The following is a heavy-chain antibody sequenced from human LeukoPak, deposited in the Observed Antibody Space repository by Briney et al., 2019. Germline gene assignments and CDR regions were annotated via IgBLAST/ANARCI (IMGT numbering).Heavy chain of an antibody. CDR3: ARGGKATVVTM. CDR1: GGSINSYY. V-gene: IGHV4-4*07. D-gene: IGHD4-23*01. Sequence: SETLSLTCTVSGGSINSYYWSWIRQPAGKGLEWIGRVYSSGNTNYNPSLKSRVSMSVDTSKNQFSLKLTSVTAADTAVHYCARGGKATVVTMWGQGILVTVSS. J-gene: IGHJ4*02. CDR2: VYSSGNT.